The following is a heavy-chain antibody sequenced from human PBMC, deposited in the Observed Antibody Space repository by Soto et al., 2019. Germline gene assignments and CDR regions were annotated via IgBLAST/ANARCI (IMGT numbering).Heavy chain of an antibody. V-gene: IGHV3-23*01. J-gene: IGHJ6*02. CDR2: ISGSGGST. Sequence: VLLLRLSCAASGFTCSRYAMSWVSKTPGKGLEWVSAISGSGGSTYYADSVKGRFTISRDNSKNTLYLQMNSLRAEDTAVYYCAKDITGSGGPEVDYNYYPGMDVWGQGTTVTVSS. CDR1: GFTCSRYA. CDR3: AKDITGSGGPEVDYNYYPGMDV. D-gene: IGHD3-10*01.